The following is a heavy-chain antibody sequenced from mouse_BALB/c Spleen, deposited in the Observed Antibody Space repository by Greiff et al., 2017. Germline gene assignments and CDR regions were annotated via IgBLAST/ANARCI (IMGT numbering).Heavy chain of an antibody. V-gene: IGHV14-3*02. CDR2: IDPANGNT. Sequence: VQLQQSGAELVKPGASVTLSCTASGFNIKDTYMHWVKQRPEQGLEWIGRIDPANGNTKYDPKFQGKATITADTSSNTAYLQLSSLTSEDTAVYYCASRGYFDYWGQGTTLTVSS. J-gene: IGHJ2*01. CDR1: GFNIKDTY. CDR3: ASRGYFDY.